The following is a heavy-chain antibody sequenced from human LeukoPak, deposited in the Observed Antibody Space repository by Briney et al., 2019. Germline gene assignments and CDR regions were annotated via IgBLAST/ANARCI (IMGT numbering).Heavy chain of an antibody. CDR3: ARETYSGIQRGIDY. J-gene: IGHJ4*02. Sequence: SETLSLTCTVSGGSIRSGDFYWSWIRQPPGKGLEWIGYIYYSGSTNYNPSLKSRVTISIDTSKNQFSLKLSSVTAADTAVYYCARETYSGIQRGIDYWGQGTLVTVSS. V-gene: IGHV4-30-4*01. CDR2: IYYSGST. CDR1: GGSIRSGDFY. D-gene: IGHD1-26*01.